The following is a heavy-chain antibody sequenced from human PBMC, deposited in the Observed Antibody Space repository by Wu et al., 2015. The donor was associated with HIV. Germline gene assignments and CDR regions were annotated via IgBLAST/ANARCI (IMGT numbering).Heavy chain of an antibody. CDR2: IYHGGTS. J-gene: IGHJ5*02. Sequence: QVQLQESGPGLVKPSETLSLTCSVSGGSINSSYWSWIRQPPGKGLEWIGYIYHGGTSNYNPSLKSRVTMSVDTSKNQFSLELSSVTAADTAIYYCASSGTSGYYVRAVPTPWGQGTLVHRLL. D-gene: IGHD3-22*01. CDR3: ASSGTSGYYVRAVPTP. V-gene: IGHV4-59*01. CDR1: GGSINSSY.